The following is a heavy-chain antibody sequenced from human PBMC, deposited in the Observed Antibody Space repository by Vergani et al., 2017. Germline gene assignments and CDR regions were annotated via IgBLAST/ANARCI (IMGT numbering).Heavy chain of an antibody. CDR2: ISSSSSYI. J-gene: IGHJ4*02. CDR3: AKSLFSYPQLGLDY. CDR1: GFTFSSYS. Sequence: EVQLLESGGGLVKPGGSLRLSCAASGFTFSSYSMNWVRQAPGKGLEWVSSISSSSSYIYYADSVKGRFTISRDNSKNSLYLQMNSLRTEDTALYYCAKSLFSYPQLGLDYWGQGTLVTVSS. V-gene: IGHV3-21*04. D-gene: IGHD6-13*01.